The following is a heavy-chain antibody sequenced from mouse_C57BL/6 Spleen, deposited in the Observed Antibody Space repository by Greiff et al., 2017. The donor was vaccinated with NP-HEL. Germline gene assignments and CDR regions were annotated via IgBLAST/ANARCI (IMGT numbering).Heavy chain of an antibody. CDR1: GFTFSSYT. J-gene: IGHJ4*01. CDR2: ISGGGGNT. D-gene: IGHD1-1*01. CDR3: ARLYGTYAMDY. V-gene: IGHV5-9*01. Sequence: DVKLVESGGGLVKPGGSLKLSCAASGFTFSSYTMSWVRQTPEKRLEWVATISGGGGNTYYPDSVKGRFTISRDNAKNTLYLQMSSLRSEDTALYYCARLYGTYAMDYWGQGTSVTVAS.